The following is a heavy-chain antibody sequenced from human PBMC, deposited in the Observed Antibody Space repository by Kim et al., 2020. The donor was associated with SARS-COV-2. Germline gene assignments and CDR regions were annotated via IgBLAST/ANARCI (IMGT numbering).Heavy chain of an antibody. D-gene: IGHD5-12*01. J-gene: IGHJ4*01. CDR3: ARDSRRGYSGYAFDY. CDR2: ISGSSSYT. CDR1: GFTFSDYY. Sequence: GGSLRLSCAASGFTFSDYYMNWIRQAPGKGLEWISHISGSSSYTNYADSVKGRFTISRDNAKNSLYLQINSLRAEDTAVYYCARDSRRGYSGYAFDYWG. V-gene: IGHV3-11*05.